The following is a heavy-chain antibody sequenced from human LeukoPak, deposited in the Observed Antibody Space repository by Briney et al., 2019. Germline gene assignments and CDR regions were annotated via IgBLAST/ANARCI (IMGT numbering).Heavy chain of an antibody. CDR1: GFTFSNYA. V-gene: IGHV3-30-3*01. D-gene: IGHD6-13*01. Sequence: GRSLRLSCAASGFTFSNYAMQWVRQAPGKGLEWVAVISYDGSNKYYADSVKGRFTISRDNSKNTLYLQMNSLRAEDTAVYYCARSPFNIAAADYWGQGTLVTVSS. J-gene: IGHJ4*02. CDR3: ARSPFNIAAADY. CDR2: ISYDGSNK.